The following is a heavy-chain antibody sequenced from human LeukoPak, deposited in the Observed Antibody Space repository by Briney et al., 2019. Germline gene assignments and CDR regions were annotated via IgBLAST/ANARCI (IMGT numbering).Heavy chain of an antibody. J-gene: IGHJ3*02. CDR1: GYTFTGYY. Sequence: ASVKVSCKASGYTFTGYYMHWVRQAPGQGLEWMGWINPNSGGTNYAQKFQGWVTMTRDTSISTAYMELSRLRSDDTAVYYCARDPGIAAAGIFAFDIWGQGTMVTVSS. D-gene: IGHD6-13*01. V-gene: IGHV1-2*04. CDR2: INPNSGGT. CDR3: ARDPGIAAAGIFAFDI.